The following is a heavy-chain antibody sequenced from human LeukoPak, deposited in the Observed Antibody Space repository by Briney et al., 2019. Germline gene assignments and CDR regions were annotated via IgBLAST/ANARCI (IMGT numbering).Heavy chain of an antibody. J-gene: IGHJ4*02. CDR2: FDPEDGET. Sequence: GASVKVSCKVSGYTLTELSMHWVRQAPGKGLEWMGGFDPEDGETIYAQKFQGRVTMTEDTSTDTAYMELSSLRSEDTAVYYCATDLMLTETGTAFDYWGQGTLVTVSS. CDR1: GYTLTELS. V-gene: IGHV1-24*01. CDR3: ATDLMLTETGTAFDY. D-gene: IGHD1-7*01.